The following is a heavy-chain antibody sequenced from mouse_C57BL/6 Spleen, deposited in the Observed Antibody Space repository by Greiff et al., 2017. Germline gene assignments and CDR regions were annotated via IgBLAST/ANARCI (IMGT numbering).Heavy chain of an antibody. CDR1: GYTFTSYW. Sequence: QVHVKQPGAELVMPGASVKLSCKASGYTFTSYWMHWVKQRPGQGLEWIGEIDPSDSYTNYNQKFKGKSTLTVDKSSSTAYMQLSSLTSEDSAVYYCARSNSYYFDYWGQGTTLTVSS. J-gene: IGHJ2*01. CDR2: IDPSDSYT. V-gene: IGHV1-69*01. D-gene: IGHD2-5*01. CDR3: ARSNSYYFDY.